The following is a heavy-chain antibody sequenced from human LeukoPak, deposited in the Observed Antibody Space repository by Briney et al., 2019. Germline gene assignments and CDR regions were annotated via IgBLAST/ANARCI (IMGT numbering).Heavy chain of an antibody. D-gene: IGHD3-3*01. J-gene: IGHJ3*02. CDR3: AKDRDNREWYKDAFHI. CDR2: ITGGGGNT. V-gene: IGHV3-23*01. CDR1: AFTFSSYA. Sequence: GGSLRLSCAASAFTFSSYAMSWVRQAPGRGLEWVSAITGGGGNTYYADSVKGRFNIYRDNSKNTLYLQMNSLRVEDTALYYCAKDRDNREWYKDAFHIWGLGTMVSVSS.